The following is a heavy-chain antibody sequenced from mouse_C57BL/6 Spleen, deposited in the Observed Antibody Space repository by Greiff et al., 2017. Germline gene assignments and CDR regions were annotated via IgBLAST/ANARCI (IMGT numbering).Heavy chain of an antibody. D-gene: IGHD1-1*01. CDR2: IYPGDGDT. J-gene: IGHJ2*01. CDR1: GYAFSSSW. CDR3: ARSAYYYGSSHLDY. Sequence: QVQLQQSGPELVKPGASVKISCKASGYAFSSSWMNWVQQRPGKGLEWIGRIYPGDGDTNYNGKFKGKATLTADKSSSTAYMQRSSLTSEDSAVYFCARSAYYYGSSHLDYWGKGTTLTVSS. V-gene: IGHV1-82*01.